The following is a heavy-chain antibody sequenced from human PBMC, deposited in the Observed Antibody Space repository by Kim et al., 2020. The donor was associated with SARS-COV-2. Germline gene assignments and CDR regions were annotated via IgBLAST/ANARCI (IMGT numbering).Heavy chain of an antibody. CDR2: ISYDGSNK. CDR1: GFTFSSYA. D-gene: IGHD5-12*01. V-gene: IGHV3-30*04. CDR3: ARDPYIGMVAKGYFDY. Sequence: GGSLRLSCAASGFTFSSYAMHWVRQAPGKGLEWVAVISYDGSNKYYADSVKGRFTISRDNSKNTLYLQMNSLRAEDTAVYYCARDPYIGMVAKGYFDYWGQGTLVTVSS. J-gene: IGHJ4*02.